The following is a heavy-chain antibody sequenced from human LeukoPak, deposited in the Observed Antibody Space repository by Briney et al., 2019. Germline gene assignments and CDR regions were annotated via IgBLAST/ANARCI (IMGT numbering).Heavy chain of an antibody. V-gene: IGHV1-18*01. J-gene: IGHJ4*02. CDR3: ARGYYYDSSGYRH. CDR2: ISTYSGNTDGNT. D-gene: IGHD3-22*01. CDR1: GYTFSNYG. Sequence: GASVKVSCKASGYTFSNYGITRVRQAPGQGLEWMGWISTYSGNTDGNTKYAQKLQGRVTMTTDTSTSTAYMELRSLRSDDTAVYYCARGYYYDSSGYRHWGQGTLVTVSS.